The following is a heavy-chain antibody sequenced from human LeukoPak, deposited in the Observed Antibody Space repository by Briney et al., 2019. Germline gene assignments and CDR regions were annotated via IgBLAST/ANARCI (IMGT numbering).Heavy chain of an antibody. Sequence: PSETLSLTCAVSGGSISSSSWWSWVRQPPGKGLEWIGEIYHSGSTNYNPSLKSRVTISVDKSKNQFSLKLSSVTAADTAVYYCARALWFGETRLDYWGQGTLVTVSS. CDR3: ARALWFGETRLDY. CDR2: IYHSGST. CDR1: GGSISSSSW. V-gene: IGHV4-4*02. J-gene: IGHJ4*02. D-gene: IGHD3-10*01.